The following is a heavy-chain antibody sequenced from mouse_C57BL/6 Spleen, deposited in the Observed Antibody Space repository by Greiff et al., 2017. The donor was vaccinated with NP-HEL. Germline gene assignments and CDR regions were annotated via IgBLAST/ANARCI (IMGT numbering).Heavy chain of an antibody. CDR1: GYTFTSYW. D-gene: IGHD2-1*01. CDR3: ARGDGNSYYFDY. CDR2: IDPSDSYT. J-gene: IGHJ2*01. V-gene: IGHV1-69*01. Sequence: QVQLKESGAELVMPGASVKLSCKASGYTFTSYWMHWVKQRPGQGLEWIGEIDPSDSYTNYNQKFKGKSTLTVDKSSSTAYMQLSSLTSEDSAVYYCARGDGNSYYFDYWGQGTTLTVSS.